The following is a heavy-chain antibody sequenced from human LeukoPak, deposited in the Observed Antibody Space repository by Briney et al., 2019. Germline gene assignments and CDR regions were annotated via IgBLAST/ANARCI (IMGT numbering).Heavy chain of an antibody. D-gene: IGHD3-10*01. V-gene: IGHV4-59*01. J-gene: IGHJ5*02. CDR3: ARGRGYYGSEPYNWFDP. CDR1: GGSISSYH. Sequence: SETLSLTCTVSGGSISSYHWSWIRQPPGKGLEWIGYIYYSGSTNYNPSLKSRVTISVDTSKNQFSLKLSSVTAADTAVYYCARGRGYYGSEPYNWFDPWGQGTLVTVSS. CDR2: IYYSGST.